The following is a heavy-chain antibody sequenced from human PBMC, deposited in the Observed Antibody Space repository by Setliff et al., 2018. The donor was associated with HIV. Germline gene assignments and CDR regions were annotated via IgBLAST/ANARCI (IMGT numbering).Heavy chain of an antibody. J-gene: IGHJ5*02. V-gene: IGHV3-21*04. Sequence: GGSLRLSCAASGFTLSTYTMNWVRQAPGKGLEWISSISSNIIYIYYADSVKGRFTISRDNSKNTLYLQMNGLRGDDTGVYYCAKNPTGTYYYESTGSNWFDRWGQGALVTVSS. CDR1: GFTLSTYT. D-gene: IGHD3-22*01. CDR3: AKNPTGTYYYESTGSNWFDR. CDR2: ISSNIIYI.